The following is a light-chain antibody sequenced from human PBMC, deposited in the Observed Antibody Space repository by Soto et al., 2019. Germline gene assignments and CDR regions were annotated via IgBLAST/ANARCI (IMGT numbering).Light chain of an antibody. V-gene: IGKV3-15*01. CDR1: QSVSSN. CDR3: QQYHNWPIT. Sequence: EIVMTQSQSTLSVSPGERATLSCRGSQSVSSNLAWHQQKPGQAPRILMYDASTRATGIPARFSGSGSGTEFTLTISSLQSGDFAVHYCQQYHNWPITFGQATRLEIK. J-gene: IGKJ5*01. CDR2: DAS.